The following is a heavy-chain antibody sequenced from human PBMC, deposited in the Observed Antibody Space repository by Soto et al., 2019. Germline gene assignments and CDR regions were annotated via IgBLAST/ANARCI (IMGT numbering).Heavy chain of an antibody. V-gene: IGHV4-34*01. Sequence: PWETLSLTCAVYGGSFSSYYWSWVRQPPGKGLEWIGEIDHSGSTNYNPSLESRVTISVDTSKNQFSLKVSSVTAADTAVYHCARTDRATFYGMDVWGQGTTVTVSS. CDR3: ARTDRATFYGMDV. J-gene: IGHJ6*02. CDR1: GGSFSSYY. D-gene: IGHD3-22*01. CDR2: IDHSGST.